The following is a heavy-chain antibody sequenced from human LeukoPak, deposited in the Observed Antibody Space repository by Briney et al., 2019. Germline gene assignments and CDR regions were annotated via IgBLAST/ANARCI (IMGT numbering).Heavy chain of an antibody. CDR1: GGTFSSYA. V-gene: IGHV1-2*06. D-gene: IGHD6-19*01. CDR2: INPNSGGT. J-gene: IGHJ4*02. CDR3: AGDERQWLDLDY. Sequence: ASVKVSCKASGGTFSSYAISWVRQAPGQGLEWMGRINPNSGGTNYAQKFQGRVTMTRDTSISTAYMELSRLRSDDTAVYYCAGDERQWLDLDYWGQGTLVTVSS.